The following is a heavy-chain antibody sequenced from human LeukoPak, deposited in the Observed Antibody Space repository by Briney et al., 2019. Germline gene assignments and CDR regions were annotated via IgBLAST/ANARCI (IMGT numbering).Heavy chain of an antibody. D-gene: IGHD3-9*01. CDR2: ISYDGSNK. Sequence: PGGSLRLSCTASGFSSHGMFCVRQAPGKGLEWVTFISYDGSNKYYADSVKGRFTISRDNSKNTLHLQMDSMRLDDTAVYYCARDSATGYPPDYGGQGTLVTVSS. CDR1: GFSSHG. V-gene: IGHV3-30*19. CDR3: ARDSATGYPPDY. J-gene: IGHJ4*02.